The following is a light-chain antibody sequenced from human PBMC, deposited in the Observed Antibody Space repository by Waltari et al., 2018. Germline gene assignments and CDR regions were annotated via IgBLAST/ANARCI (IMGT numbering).Light chain of an antibody. J-gene: IGKJ3*01. V-gene: IGKV1-13*02. Sequence: IQMSQSPSSLSASVGDRVTITCRASQVISSYLNWYQQKPGKAPKLLIYYANSLASGVPSRFSGSGSGTEFTLTISSLQPEDFATYYCQQGNSNPFTFGPGTKLDIK. CDR1: QVISSY. CDR2: YAN. CDR3: QQGNSNPFT.